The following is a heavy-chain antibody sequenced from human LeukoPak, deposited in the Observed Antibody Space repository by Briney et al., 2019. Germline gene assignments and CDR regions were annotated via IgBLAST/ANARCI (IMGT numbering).Heavy chain of an antibody. CDR2: IYWDNDK. J-gene: IGHJ4*02. V-gene: IGHV2-5*02. CDR1: GFSLSTSGVG. D-gene: IGHD3-9*01. Sequence: ESGPTLVNPTQTLMLTCTFYGFSLSTSGVGVGWIRQPPGKALEWLVLIYWDNDKRYSPSLKSRLTITKDTSKNQVVLIMTNMDPVDTATYCCAHKHLPDWGPRFDYWGQGTLVTVSS. CDR3: AHKHLPDWGPRFDY.